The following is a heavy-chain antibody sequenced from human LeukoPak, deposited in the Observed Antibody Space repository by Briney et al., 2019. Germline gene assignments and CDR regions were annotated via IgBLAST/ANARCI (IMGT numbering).Heavy chain of an antibody. CDR3: ARGKDWNAYYYYGMDV. Sequence: ASVKVSCKASGGTFSSYAISWVRQAPGQGLEWMGGIIPIFGTANYAQKFQGRVTITADESTGTAYMELSSLRSEDTAVYYCARGKDWNAYYYYGMDVWGQGTTVTVSS. D-gene: IGHD1-1*01. CDR2: IIPIFGTA. CDR1: GGTFSSYA. J-gene: IGHJ6*02. V-gene: IGHV1-69*13.